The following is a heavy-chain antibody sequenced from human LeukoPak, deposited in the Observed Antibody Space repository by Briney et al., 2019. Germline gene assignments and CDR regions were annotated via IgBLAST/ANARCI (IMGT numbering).Heavy chain of an antibody. V-gene: IGHV4-59*01. J-gene: IGHJ2*01. CDR1: GGSISSYY. D-gene: IGHD3-10*01. CDR2: IYYSGST. Sequence: SETLSLTCTVSGGSISSYYWSWIRQPPGKGLEWIGYIYYSGSTNYNPSLKSRVTISEDTSKNQFPLRLSSVTAADTGVYYCVRDTRQGYYDSGSYASYWYFDLWGRGTLVTVSS. CDR3: VRDTRQGYYDSGSYASYWYFDL.